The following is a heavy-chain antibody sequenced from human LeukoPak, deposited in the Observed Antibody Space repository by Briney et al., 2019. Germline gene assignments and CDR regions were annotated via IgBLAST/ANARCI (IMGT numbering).Heavy chain of an antibody. CDR1: GYTFTSYD. CDR2: MNPNSGNT. V-gene: IGHV1-8*03. J-gene: IGHJ6*03. D-gene: IGHD6-13*01. CDR3: ARGGYSSSFYYYYYYYMDV. Sequence: ASVKVSCKASGYTFTSYDINWVRQATGQGLEWMGWMNPNSGNTGYAQKFQGRVTITRNTSISTAYMELSSLRPEDTAVYYCARGGYSSSFYYYYYYYMDVWGKGTTVTVSS.